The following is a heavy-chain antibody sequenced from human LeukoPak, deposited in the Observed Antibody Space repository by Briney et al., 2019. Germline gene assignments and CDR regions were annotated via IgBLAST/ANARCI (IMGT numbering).Heavy chain of an antibody. CDR2: IGPKRGDT. Sequence: ASVKVSCKASGYTFTDYFIHWVRQATGQGLEWMGWIGPKRGDTSYSQKFQGRVTVTRDTSISTAYMELSRLRFDDTAVYYCGINRLGKALDIWGQGTMVTVSS. CDR1: GYTFTDYF. V-gene: IGHV1-2*02. J-gene: IGHJ3*02. D-gene: IGHD7-27*01. CDR3: GINRLGKALDI.